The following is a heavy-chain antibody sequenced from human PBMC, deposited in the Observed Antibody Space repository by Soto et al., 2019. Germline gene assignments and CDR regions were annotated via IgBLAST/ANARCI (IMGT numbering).Heavy chain of an antibody. Sequence: QLLQSGGGLVQPGGSLTLSCAASGFTFGTTDMSWVRQAPGEGVEWVSTIDGSGGITYYADSVKGRFTISRDNSRNTVYLQMTSLRGDDTALYYCVKNSGWFKTWGQGALVTVSS. CDR1: GFTFGTTD. D-gene: IGHD3-10*01. V-gene: IGHV3-23*01. CDR3: VKNSGWFKT. CDR2: IDGSGGIT. J-gene: IGHJ5*02.